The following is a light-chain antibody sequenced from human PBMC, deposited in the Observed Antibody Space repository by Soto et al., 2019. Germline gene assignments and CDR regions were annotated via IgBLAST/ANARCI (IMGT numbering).Light chain of an antibody. CDR2: GAS. V-gene: IGKV3-20*01. CDR1: QSITSSY. Sequence: EIVLTQSPGTLSLSPGERATLSCRASQSITSSYLAWYQQKPGQAPRLLIYGASSRATGIPDRFSGSGSGTDFTLTISRLEPEDFAVYYCQQYHTSFLTFGGGTKVEIK. CDR3: QQYHTSFLT. J-gene: IGKJ4*01.